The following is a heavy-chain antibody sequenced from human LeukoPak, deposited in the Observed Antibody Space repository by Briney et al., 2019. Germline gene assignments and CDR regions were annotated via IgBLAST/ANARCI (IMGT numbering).Heavy chain of an antibody. CDR3: ARYSRRQWLVQYYFDY. D-gene: IGHD6-19*01. V-gene: IGHV4-34*01. CDR1: GGSISSYY. CDR2: INHSGST. J-gene: IGHJ4*02. Sequence: SETLFLTCTVSGGSISSYYWSWIRQPPGKGLEWIGEINHSGSTNYNPSLKSRVTISVDTSKNQFSLKLSSVTAADTAVYYCARYSRRQWLVQYYFDYWGQGTLVTVSS.